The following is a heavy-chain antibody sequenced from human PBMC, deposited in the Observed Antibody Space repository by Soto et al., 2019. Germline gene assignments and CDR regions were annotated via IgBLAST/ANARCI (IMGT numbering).Heavy chain of an antibody. J-gene: IGHJ6*02. Sequence: GESLKISCNGSGYSFTSYWIGWVRQMPWKGLEWMGIIYPGDSDTRYSPSFQGQVTISADKSISTAYLQWSSLKASDTAMYYCARGLAMNYYDSSGYFQGYYGMDVWGQGTTVTVSS. CDR3: ARGLAMNYYDSSGYFQGYYGMDV. V-gene: IGHV5-51*01. D-gene: IGHD3-22*01. CDR1: GYSFTSYW. CDR2: IYPGDSDT.